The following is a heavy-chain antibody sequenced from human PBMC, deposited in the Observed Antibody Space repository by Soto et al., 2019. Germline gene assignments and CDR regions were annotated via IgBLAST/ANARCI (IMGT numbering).Heavy chain of an antibody. D-gene: IGHD2-15*01. CDR2: IDGSGGST. V-gene: IGHV3-23*01. J-gene: IGHJ4*02. Sequence: EVPLLESGGGVVQPGGSLRLSCAASEFTFSSYAMDWVLQAPGTGLEWVSVIDGSGGSTSFVDSLKGRSSISIDNTKNTLYLHMNSPRAEDTARYYCAKEIVAAAYAVTSPFDFWGQGIVVTVS. CDR3: AKEIVAAAYAVTSPFDF. CDR1: EFTFSSYA.